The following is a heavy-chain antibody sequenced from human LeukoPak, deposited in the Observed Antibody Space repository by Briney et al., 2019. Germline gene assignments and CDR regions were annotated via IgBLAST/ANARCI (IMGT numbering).Heavy chain of an antibody. CDR1: GYTFTSYY. J-gene: IGHJ4*02. V-gene: IGHV1-46*01. Sequence: ASVKVSCKASGYTFTSYYMHWVRQAPGQGLEWMGIINPSGGSTSYAQKFQGRVTMTRDTSTGTVYMELSSLRSEDTAVYYCARDRQLLWFGELLFLPVDYWGQGTLVTVSS. D-gene: IGHD3-10*01. CDR3: ARDRQLLWFGELLFLPVDY. CDR2: INPSGGST.